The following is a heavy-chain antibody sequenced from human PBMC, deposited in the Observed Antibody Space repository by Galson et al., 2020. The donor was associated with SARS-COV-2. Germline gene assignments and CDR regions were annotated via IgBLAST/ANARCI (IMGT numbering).Heavy chain of an antibody. CDR2: INHSGST. Sequence: SETLSLTCAAYGGSFSAYSWTWIRQPPGKGLEWIGEINHSGSTTYNPPLKSRVTISVDTSKNQFSLKLSSVTAADTAVYYCAREAKEPRIAAAGTPWFDPWGQGTLVTVSS. D-gene: IGHD6-13*01. J-gene: IGHJ5*02. V-gene: IGHV4-34*01. CDR1: GGSFSAYS. CDR3: AREAKEPRIAAAGTPWFDP.